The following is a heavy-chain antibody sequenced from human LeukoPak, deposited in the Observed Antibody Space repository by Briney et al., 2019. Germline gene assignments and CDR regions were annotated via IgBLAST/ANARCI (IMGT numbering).Heavy chain of an antibody. CDR2: ISYDGSNK. D-gene: IGHD3-22*01. V-gene: IGHV3-30*18. CDR1: GFTFSSYG. CDR3: AKDRGTGDYDSSGYLY. Sequence: GGSLRLSCAASGFTFSSYGMHWVRQAPGKGLEWVAVISYDGSNKYYADSVKDRFTISRDNSKDTLYLQMNSLRAEDTAVYYCAKDRGTGDYDSSGYLYWGQGTLVTVSS. J-gene: IGHJ4*02.